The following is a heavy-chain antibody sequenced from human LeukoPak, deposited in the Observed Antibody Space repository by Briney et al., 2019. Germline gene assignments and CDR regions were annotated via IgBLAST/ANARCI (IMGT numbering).Heavy chain of an antibody. V-gene: IGHV3-30*02. CDR2: IRYDEKSK. Sequence: GGSLRLSRAASGFTFSRYGMHWVRQAAGKGLEWVAFIRYDEKSKFYADSVKGRFTISRDNSKNTLYLEVNSLRVEDTAVYYCAKDLTPVATYDYYMDVWGKGTTVTVSS. CDR1: GFTFSRYG. CDR3: AKDLTPVATYDYYMDV. J-gene: IGHJ6*03.